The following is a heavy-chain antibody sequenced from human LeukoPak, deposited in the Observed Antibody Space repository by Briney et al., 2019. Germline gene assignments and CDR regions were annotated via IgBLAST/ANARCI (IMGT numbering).Heavy chain of an antibody. CDR2: IYYSGST. CDR1: GGSISRGDYY. Sequence: SQTLPLTRTVSGGSISRGDYYWSWIRQPPGKALEWIGYIYYSGSTYYNPSLKSRVTISVDTSKTQFSLKLSSVTAADTAVYYCARWDNPYFDYWGQGTLVTVSS. D-gene: IGHD1-14*01. CDR3: ARWDNPYFDY. V-gene: IGHV4-30-4*01. J-gene: IGHJ4*02.